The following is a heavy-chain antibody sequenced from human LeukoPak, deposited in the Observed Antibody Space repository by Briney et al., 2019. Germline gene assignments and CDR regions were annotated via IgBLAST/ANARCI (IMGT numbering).Heavy chain of an antibody. Sequence: TGGSLRLSCAASGFTVSRNYMSWVRQAPGKGLEWVSVIYGGGRTYYADSVKGRFIISRDNSKNTLYLQMNSLRAEDTAMYYCARVYYGSGSLHYYYYYMDVWGKGTAVTISS. CDR3: ARVYYGSGSLHYYYYYMDV. V-gene: IGHV3-53*01. J-gene: IGHJ6*03. D-gene: IGHD3-10*01. CDR1: GFTVSRNY. CDR2: IYGGGRT.